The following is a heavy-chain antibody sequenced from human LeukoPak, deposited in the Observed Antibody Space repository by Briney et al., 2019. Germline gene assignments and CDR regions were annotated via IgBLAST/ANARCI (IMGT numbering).Heavy chain of an antibody. D-gene: IGHD1-7*01. Sequence: GESLKISCKGSGYIFTTYWIGWVRRLPGTGLEWMGIIYPADSDGRYSPSFQGRVTISADTSISTAYLQWSSLIALYTVMYYCATPTLGTIGEYLFDYWGQGTLVIVSS. J-gene: IGHJ4*02. CDR1: GYIFTTYW. CDR3: ATPTLGTIGEYLFDY. V-gene: IGHV5-51*01. CDR2: IYPADSDG.